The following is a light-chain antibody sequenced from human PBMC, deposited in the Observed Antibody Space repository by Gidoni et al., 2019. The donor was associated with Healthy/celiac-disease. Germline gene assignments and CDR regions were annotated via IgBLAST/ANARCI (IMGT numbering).Light chain of an antibody. CDR3: QQYNSYWT. Sequence: DIQMTQSPSTVSASVGDRVTITCRASQSISSWLAWYQQKPGKAPKLLIYKASSLEGGVPSRFSGSGSGTEFTLTISSLQPDDFATYYCQQYNSYWTFGQXTKVEIK. J-gene: IGKJ1*01. V-gene: IGKV1-5*03. CDR1: QSISSW. CDR2: KAS.